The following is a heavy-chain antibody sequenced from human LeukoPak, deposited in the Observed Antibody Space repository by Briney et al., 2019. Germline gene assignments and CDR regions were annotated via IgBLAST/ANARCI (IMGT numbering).Heavy chain of an antibody. D-gene: IGHD4-17*01. J-gene: IGHJ4*02. CDR3: AREYGDYRRGYFDY. CDR2: FYYSGST. Sequence: SETLSLTCTVSGGSISSYYWSWIRQPPGKGLEWIGYFYYSGSTNYNPSLKSRVTISVDTSKNQFSFTLSSVTAADPAVYFCAREYGDYRRGYFDYWGQGTLVTVSS. V-gene: IGHV4-59*01. CDR1: GGSISSYY.